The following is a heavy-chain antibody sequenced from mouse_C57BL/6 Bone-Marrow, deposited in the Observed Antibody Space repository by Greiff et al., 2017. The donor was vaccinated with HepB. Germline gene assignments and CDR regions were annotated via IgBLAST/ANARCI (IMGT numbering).Heavy chain of an antibody. CDR3: ARYYGYYFDY. D-gene: IGHD1-1*01. V-gene: IGHV5-6*01. Sequence: EVKVVESGGDLVKPGGSLKLSCAASGFTFSSYGMSWVRQTPDKRLEWVATISSGGSYTYYPDSVKGRFTISRDNAKNTLYLQMSSLKSEDTAMYYCARYYGYYFDYWGQGTTLTVSS. CDR2: ISSGGSYT. J-gene: IGHJ2*01. CDR1: GFTFSSYG.